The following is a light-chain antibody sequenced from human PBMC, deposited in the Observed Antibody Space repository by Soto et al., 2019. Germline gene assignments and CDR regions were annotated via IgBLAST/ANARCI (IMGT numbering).Light chain of an antibody. CDR3: SSYTSSSSVV. Sequence: QSALTQPASVSGSPGQSITISCTGTSSDVGGYKYVSWYQQHPGKAPKLIMFEVSNRPSGVSNRFSGSKSGNTASLTISGLRAEDEADYYCSSYTSSSSVVFGGGTKVTVL. J-gene: IGLJ2*01. CDR2: EVS. V-gene: IGLV2-14*01. CDR1: SSDVGGYKY.